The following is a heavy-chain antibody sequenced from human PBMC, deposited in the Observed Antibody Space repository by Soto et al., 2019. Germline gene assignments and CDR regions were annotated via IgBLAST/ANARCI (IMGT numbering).Heavy chain of an antibody. J-gene: IGHJ4*02. D-gene: IGHD4-17*01. Sequence: QVQLQESGPGLVKTSQTLSLTCTVSGASTGSGGYYWSWIRQHPGKGLEWIGYIYYTGSTYYSPSLESRASLSVDTSKNQFSLKVDSVTAADTAVYYCARADYGDRGLAFDSWGQGTLVTVSS. CDR2: IYYTGST. CDR1: GASTGSGGYY. V-gene: IGHV4-31*03. CDR3: ARADYGDRGLAFDS.